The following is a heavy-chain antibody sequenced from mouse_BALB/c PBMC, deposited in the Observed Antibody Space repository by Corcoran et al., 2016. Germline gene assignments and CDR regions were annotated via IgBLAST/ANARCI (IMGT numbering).Heavy chain of an antibody. CDR2: INTYTGEP. CDR1: GYTFTNYG. J-gene: IGHJ4*01. CDR3: ARGNDMSYYYAMDY. Sequence: QIQLVQSGPELKKPGETVKISCKASGYTFTNYGMNWVKQAPGKGLKWMGWINTYTGEPTYADDFKGRFAFSLETSASTAYLQINNLKNEDTATYFCARGNDMSYYYAMDYWGQGTAVTVSS. V-gene: IGHV9-3-1*01.